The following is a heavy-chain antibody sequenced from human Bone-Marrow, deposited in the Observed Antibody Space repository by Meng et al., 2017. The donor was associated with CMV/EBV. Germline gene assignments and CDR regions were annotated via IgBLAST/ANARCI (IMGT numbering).Heavy chain of an antibody. J-gene: IGHJ4*02. CDR2: IYYSGST. CDR1: GGSVSSGSYY. CDR3: ARDRSIAARDTGVNFDY. V-gene: IGHV4-61*01. Sequence: SETLSLTCTVSGGSVSSGSYYWSWIRQPPGKGLEWTGYIYYSGSTNYNPSLKSRVTISVDTSKNQFSLKLSSVTAADTAVYYCARDRSIAARDTGVNFDYWGQGTLVTVSS. D-gene: IGHD6-6*01.